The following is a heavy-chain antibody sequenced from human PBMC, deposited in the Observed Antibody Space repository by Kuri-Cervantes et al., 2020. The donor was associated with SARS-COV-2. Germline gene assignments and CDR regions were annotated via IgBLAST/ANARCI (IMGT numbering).Heavy chain of an antibody. Sequence: SETLSLTCTVSCGSISSGSYYWSWIRQPAGKGLEWIGRIYTSGGTNYNPSLNSRVTISVDTSKNQFSLKLSSATAADTAVYYCASSGHKVAFDIWGQGTMVTVSS. V-gene: IGHV4-61*02. D-gene: IGHD2-15*01. J-gene: IGHJ3*02. CDR3: ASSGHKVAFDI. CDR2: IYTSGGT. CDR1: CGSISSGSYY.